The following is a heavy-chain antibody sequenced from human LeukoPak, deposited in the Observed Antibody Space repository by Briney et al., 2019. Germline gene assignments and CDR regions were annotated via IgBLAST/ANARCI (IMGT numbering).Heavy chain of an antibody. CDR3: ARHRQWELPDY. V-gene: IGHV4-39*01. CDR1: GGSISSSSYS. J-gene: IGHJ4*02. Sequence: SETLSLICTVSGGSISSSSYSWGWIRQPPGKGLEWIGSIYYSGSTYFNPSLKSRVTISVDTSKNQFSLKLNSVTAADTAVYYCARHRQWELPDYWGQGTLVTVSS. D-gene: IGHD1-26*01. CDR2: IYYSGST.